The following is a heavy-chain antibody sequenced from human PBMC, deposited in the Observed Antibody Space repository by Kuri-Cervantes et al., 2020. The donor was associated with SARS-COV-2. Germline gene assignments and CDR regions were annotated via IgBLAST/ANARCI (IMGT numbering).Heavy chain of an antibody. CDR1: GFTFSTYR. V-gene: IGHV3-64*02. Sequence: GGSLRLSCAASGFTFSTYRMHWIRQAPGKGLEYVSAITSDGDTTFYADSVKGRFTISRDNSKNTLYLQLGSLRAEDMAVYYCARELCSSTSCYYYHYYHMDVWGKGTTVTVSS. J-gene: IGHJ6*03. CDR2: ITSDGDTT. CDR3: ARELCSSTSCYYYHYYHMDV. D-gene: IGHD2-2*01.